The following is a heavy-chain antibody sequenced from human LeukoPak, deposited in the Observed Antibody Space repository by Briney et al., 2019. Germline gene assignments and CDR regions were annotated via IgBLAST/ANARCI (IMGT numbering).Heavy chain of an antibody. CDR1: GFTFSDYY. CDR3: ARELGYCTNGVCSRAFDI. D-gene: IGHD2-8*01. V-gene: IGHV3-11*04. Sequence: SGGSLRLSCAASGFTFSDYYMSWIRQAPGKGLEWVSYISSSGSTIYYADSVKGRFTISRDNAKNSLYLQMNSLRAEDTAVYYCARELGYCTNGVCSRAFDIWGQGTMVTVSS. CDR2: ISSSGSTI. J-gene: IGHJ3*02.